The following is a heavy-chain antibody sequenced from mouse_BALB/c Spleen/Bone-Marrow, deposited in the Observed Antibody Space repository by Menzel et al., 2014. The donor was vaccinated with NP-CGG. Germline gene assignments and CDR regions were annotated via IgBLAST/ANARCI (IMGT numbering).Heavy chain of an antibody. Sequence: EVHLVESGGGSVQLGGSRKLSCAASGFTFSDYGMAWVRQAPGKGPEWVAFISNLAYSIYYADTVTGRFTISRENAKNTLYLEMSSLRSEDTAMYYCATIYYGNSYAMDYWGQGTSVTVSS. CDR1: GFTFSDYG. CDR2: ISNLAYSI. CDR3: ATIYYGNSYAMDY. V-gene: IGHV5-15*02. J-gene: IGHJ4*01. D-gene: IGHD2-1*01.